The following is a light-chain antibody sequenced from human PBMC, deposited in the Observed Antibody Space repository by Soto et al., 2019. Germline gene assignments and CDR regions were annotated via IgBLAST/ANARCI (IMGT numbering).Light chain of an antibody. CDR2: DVS. CDR3: CSYAGSYVV. Sequence: QSALTQPHSVSGSTGQSVTISCTGTSSDVGGYNYVSWYQQHPGKAPKLMIYDVSKRPSGVPDRFSGSKSGNTASLTISGLQAEDEADYYCCSYAGSYVVFCGGTKLTVL. V-gene: IGLV2-11*01. J-gene: IGLJ2*01. CDR1: SSDVGGYNY.